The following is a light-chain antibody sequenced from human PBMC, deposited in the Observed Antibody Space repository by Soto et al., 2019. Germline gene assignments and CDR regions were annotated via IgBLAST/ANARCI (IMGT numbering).Light chain of an antibody. V-gene: IGLV2-8*01. CDR3: SSYAGSNNFVV. Sequence: QSALTQPPSASGSPGQSVTISCPGTSSDVGGYNYVSWYQQHPGKAPKLMIYEVSKRPSGVPDRFSGSKSSNTASLTVSGLQAEDEADYYCSSYAGSNNFVVFGGGTKVTVL. J-gene: IGLJ2*01. CDR1: SSDVGGYNY. CDR2: EVS.